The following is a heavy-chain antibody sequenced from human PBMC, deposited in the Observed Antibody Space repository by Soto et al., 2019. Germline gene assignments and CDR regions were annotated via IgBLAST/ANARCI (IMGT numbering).Heavy chain of an antibody. Sequence: SETLSLTCTVSGGSISSSSYYWGWIRQPPGKGLEWIGSIYYSGSTYYNPSLKSRVTISVDTSKNQFSLKLSSVTAADTAVYYCVWIYGDYREYFQHWGQGTLVTVSS. V-gene: IGHV4-39*01. J-gene: IGHJ1*01. CDR2: IYYSGST. CDR3: VWIYGDYREYFQH. D-gene: IGHD4-17*01. CDR1: GGSISSSSYY.